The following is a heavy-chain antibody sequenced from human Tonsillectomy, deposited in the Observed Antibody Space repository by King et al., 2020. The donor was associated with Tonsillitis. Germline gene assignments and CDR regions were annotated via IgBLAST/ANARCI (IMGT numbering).Heavy chain of an antibody. Sequence: QLQESGPGLVKPSETLSLTCTVSGGSISSSSYYWGWIRQPPGKGLEWIGTLYYSGSTYYNPSPKRRVTISVDTSKNQFSLKLSSVTAADTAVYYCALNFYGSGTYYKASEYWGQGTLVTVSS. V-gene: IGHV4-39*01. J-gene: IGHJ4*02. CDR1: GGSISSSSYY. CDR2: LYYSGST. D-gene: IGHD3-10*01. CDR3: ALNFYGSGTYYKASEY.